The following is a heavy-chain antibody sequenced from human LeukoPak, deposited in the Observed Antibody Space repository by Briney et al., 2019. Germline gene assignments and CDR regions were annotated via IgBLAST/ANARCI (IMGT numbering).Heavy chain of an antibody. CDR2: IKYDGNEE. Sequence: GGSLRLSCAASGFTFSSYWMSWMRQAPGKGLEWVANIKYDGNEEYYVDSVKGRFTISRDNAKNSLYLQLNSLRVEDTAVYYCKSGGAAPGSFDYWGQGTLVAVSP. J-gene: IGHJ4*02. D-gene: IGHD1-1*01. CDR1: GFTFSSYW. V-gene: IGHV3-7*01. CDR3: KSGGAAPGSFDY.